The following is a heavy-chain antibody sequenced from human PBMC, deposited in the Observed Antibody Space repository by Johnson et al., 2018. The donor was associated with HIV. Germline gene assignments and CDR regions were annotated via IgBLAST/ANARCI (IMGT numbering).Heavy chain of an antibody. J-gene: IGHJ3*02. Sequence: EKLVESGGGLIQPGGSLRLSCAASGFTVSSNYMHWVRQPPGKGLEWVSVIYSGGSKYYADSVKGRFTISSDNSKNTLYLQMNRLRAEDSAVYYSASATLYYDILTGDQPDAFDSWGQVTMVTVSS. CDR1: GFTVSSNY. CDR2: IYSGGSK. V-gene: IGHV3-53*01. D-gene: IGHD3-9*01. CDR3: ASATLYYDILTGDQPDAFDS.